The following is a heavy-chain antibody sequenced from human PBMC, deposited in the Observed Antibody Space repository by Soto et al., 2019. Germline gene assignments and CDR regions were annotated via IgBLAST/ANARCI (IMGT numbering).Heavy chain of an antibody. CDR3: ARSYCSSTSFYGFDY. Sequence: GEYLKIYCKGSGYSFTSYWIGWVRQIPGKGLEGMGIIYPANSDTRYSPSFQGHVTISADKSISTAYLQWSSLKATDTAMYYCARSYCSSTSFYGFDYWGQGTLVTVSS. CDR2: IYPANSDT. J-gene: IGHJ4*02. V-gene: IGHV5-51*01. D-gene: IGHD2-2*01. CDR1: GYSFTSYW.